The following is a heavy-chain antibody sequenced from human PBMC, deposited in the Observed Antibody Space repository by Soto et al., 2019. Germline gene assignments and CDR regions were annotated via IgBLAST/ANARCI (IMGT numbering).Heavy chain of an antibody. Sequence: QVQLQESGPGLVKPSQTLSLTCTVSGGSISSGDYYWSWIRQPPGTGLEWIGYIYYSGSTYYNPSLKSRFTISGDTSKNQFSLKLSSVTAADTAVYYCARDMNPYWYFDLWGRGTLVTVSS. V-gene: IGHV4-30-4*01. CDR2: IYYSGST. CDR1: GGSISSGDYY. CDR3: ARDMNPYWYFDL. J-gene: IGHJ2*01.